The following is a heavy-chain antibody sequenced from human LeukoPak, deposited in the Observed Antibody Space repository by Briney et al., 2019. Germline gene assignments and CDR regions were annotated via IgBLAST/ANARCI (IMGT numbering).Heavy chain of an antibody. CDR2: ISSESIHL. V-gene: IGHV3-21*01. D-gene: IGHD3-16*01. J-gene: IGHJ4*01. CDR3: ARGFGDFDPRLDY. CDR1: GFTFNSHM. Sequence: GGSLRLSCAASGFTFNSHMMDWVRQAPGKGLEWVASISSESIHLRYADSVKGRFTISRDNAKELVFLQMNSLRAEDTAIYYCARGFGDFDPRLDYWGHGSVITVSS.